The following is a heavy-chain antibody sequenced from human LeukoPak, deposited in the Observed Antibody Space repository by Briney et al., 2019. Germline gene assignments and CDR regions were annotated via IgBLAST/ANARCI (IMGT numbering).Heavy chain of an antibody. V-gene: IGHV3-23*01. CDR1: GFTFSSYA. D-gene: IGHD6-13*01. J-gene: IGHJ4*02. CDR2: ISGSGGST. CDR3: AKVPGQQLVQEGYSPYYFDY. Sequence: GGSLRLSCAASGFTFSSYAMSWVRQAPGKGLEWVSAISGSGGSTYYADSVKGRFTISRDNSKNTLYLQMSSLRAEDTAVYYCAKVPGQQLVQEGYSPYYFDYWGQGTLVTVSS.